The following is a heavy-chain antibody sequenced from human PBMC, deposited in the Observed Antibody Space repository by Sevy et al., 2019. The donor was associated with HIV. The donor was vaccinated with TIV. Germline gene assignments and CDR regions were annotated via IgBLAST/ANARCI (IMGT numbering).Heavy chain of an antibody. J-gene: IGHJ4*02. V-gene: IGHV3-21*01. Sequence: GGSLRLSCAASGFTFSSYSMNWVRQAPGMGLEWVSSISISSNHIYYAESMKGRFTVSGDNAKNSLYLQMNSLRAEDTAVYYCARAPEENYDYITGSFDYWGQGTLVTVSS. CDR2: ISISSNHI. CDR1: GFTFSSYS. D-gene: IGHD3-16*01. CDR3: ARAPEENYDYITGSFDY.